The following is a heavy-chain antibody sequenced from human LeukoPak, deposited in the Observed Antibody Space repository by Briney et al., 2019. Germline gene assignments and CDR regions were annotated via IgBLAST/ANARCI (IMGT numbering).Heavy chain of an antibody. Sequence: ASVKVSCKASGYTFTTYYIHWVRQAPGQGLEWMGFINPSGGSTSYARKFQGRATMTRDTSTSTVYMELSSLRSEDTAVYYCARNVASGFDFWGQGTLVTVSS. CDR2: INPSGGST. CDR3: ARNVASGFDF. J-gene: IGHJ4*02. D-gene: IGHD1-1*01. V-gene: IGHV1-46*01. CDR1: GYTFTTYY.